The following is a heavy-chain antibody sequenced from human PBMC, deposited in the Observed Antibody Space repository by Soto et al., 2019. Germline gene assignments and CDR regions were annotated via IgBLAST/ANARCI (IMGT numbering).Heavy chain of an antibody. V-gene: IGHV2-26*01. D-gene: IGHD3-3*01. J-gene: IGHJ5*02. CDR1: GFSLSNARMG. CDR2: IFSNDEK. CDR3: ARGRVRFLMPRGPFDP. Sequence: SGPTLVNPTDTLTLTCTVSGFSLSNARMGVSWIRQPPGKALEWLAHIFSNDEKSYSTSLKSRLTISKDTSKSQVVLTMTNMDPVDTATYYCARGRVRFLMPRGPFDPWGQGTLVTVSS.